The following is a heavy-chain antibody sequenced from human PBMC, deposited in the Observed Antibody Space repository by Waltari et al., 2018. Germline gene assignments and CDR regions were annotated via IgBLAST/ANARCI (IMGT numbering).Heavy chain of an antibody. Sequence: QVPLVQSGAAVKKHGASVKVSCRVPGSRLTESALLRVGPGPGKGLEWLGGFDPEYGEAVYAQEFQGRVTMTEDTSKDTAYMELSSLTYEDTAVYYCARDRVGYCSGGTCYSRWFDPWGQGTLVTVSS. CDR1: GSRLTESA. D-gene: IGHD2-15*01. CDR3: ARDRVGYCSGGTCYSRWFDP. J-gene: IGHJ5*02. CDR2: FDPEYGEA. V-gene: IGHV1-24*01.